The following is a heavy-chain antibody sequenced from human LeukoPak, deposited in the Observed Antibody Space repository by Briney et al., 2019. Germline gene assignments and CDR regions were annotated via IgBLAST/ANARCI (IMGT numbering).Heavy chain of an antibody. J-gene: IGHJ4*02. V-gene: IGHV4-34*01. CDR2: INHSGST. D-gene: IGHD2-8*01. CDR1: GGSFSGYY. CDR3: ARVGNGHFDY. Sequence: SETLSLTCAVYGGSFSGYYWSWIRQPPGKGLEWIGEINHSGSTIYNPSLKSRVTISVDTSKNQFSLKLSSVTAADTAVYYCARVGNGHFDYWGQGTLVTVSS.